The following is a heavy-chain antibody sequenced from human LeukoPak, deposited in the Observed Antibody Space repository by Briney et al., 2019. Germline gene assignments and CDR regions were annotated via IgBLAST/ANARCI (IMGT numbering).Heavy chain of an antibody. J-gene: IGHJ4*02. CDR3: ARTKSQSGSYRYYFDS. V-gene: IGHV4-61*08. D-gene: IGHD1-26*01. CDR2: IYSTGST. Sequence: SETLSLTCAVSGGSVGSGGHFWSWIRQPPGKGLEWIGYIYSTGSTDYNPSLKSRITMSVDTSKNQFSLKLSSVIAADTAVYYCARTKSQSGSYRYYFDSWGQGTLVTVSS. CDR1: GGSVGSGGHF.